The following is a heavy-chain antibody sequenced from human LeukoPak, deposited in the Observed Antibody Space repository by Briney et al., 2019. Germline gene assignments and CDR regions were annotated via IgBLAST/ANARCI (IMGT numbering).Heavy chain of an antibody. J-gene: IGHJ5*02. V-gene: IGHV3-30*03. CDR2: ISYDGSNK. CDR1: GFTFSSYG. Sequence: GGSLRLSCAASGFTFSSYGMHWVRQAPGKGLEWMAVISYDGSNKYYADSVKGRFTISRDNSKNTLYLQMNSLRAEDTAVYYCARGLIVVVASWFDPWGQGTLVTVSS. D-gene: IGHD2-2*01. CDR3: ARGLIVVVASWFDP.